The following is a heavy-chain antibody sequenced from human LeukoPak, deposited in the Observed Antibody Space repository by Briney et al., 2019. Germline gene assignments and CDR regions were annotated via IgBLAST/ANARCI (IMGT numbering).Heavy chain of an antibody. V-gene: IGHV3-30*02. CDR3: TNGDCRGGRCSSGAY. CDR2: TRDDGSKN. Sequence: GGSLRLSCVASGFTFTNYAISWVRQAPGKGLEWVAYTRDDGSKNWYGDSVKGRFTISRDNPKNTLYLQMKSLRGEDTAVYYCTNGDCRGGRCSSGAYWGQGTLVTVSS. CDR1: GFTFTNYA. J-gene: IGHJ4*02. D-gene: IGHD2-15*01.